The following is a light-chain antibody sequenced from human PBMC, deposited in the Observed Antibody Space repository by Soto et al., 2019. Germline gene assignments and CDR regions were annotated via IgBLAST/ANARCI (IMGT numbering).Light chain of an antibody. Sequence: QSVLTQPASVSGSPGQSITISCTGTSSDVGGYNYVSWYQHHPGKAPEAMIYGVSNRPSGVSNRFSGSKSGNTASLTISGLQTEDEADYFCTSYTSSDTVIFGGGTKLTVL. CDR3: TSYTSSDTVI. J-gene: IGLJ2*01. CDR2: GVS. V-gene: IGLV2-14*01. CDR1: SSDVGGYNY.